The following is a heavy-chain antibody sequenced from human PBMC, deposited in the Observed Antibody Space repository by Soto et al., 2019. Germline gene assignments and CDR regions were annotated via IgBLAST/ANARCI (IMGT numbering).Heavy chain of an antibody. D-gene: IGHD2-8*01. CDR1: GFTFNDYT. CDR2: IRSKAYVGTT. Sequence: GSLRLSCTASGFTFNDYTLSWVRQGPGKGLEWVGFIRSKAYVGTTEYAASVKGRFTISRDDSKSIAYLQMNSLKTEDTAVYYCTAGKLYPSLDSEYWRQGTLVNVSS. V-gene: IGHV3-49*04. CDR3: TAGKLYPSLDSEY. J-gene: IGHJ4*02.